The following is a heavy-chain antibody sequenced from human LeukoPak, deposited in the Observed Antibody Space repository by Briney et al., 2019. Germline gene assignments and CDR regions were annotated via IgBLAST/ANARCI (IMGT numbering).Heavy chain of an antibody. V-gene: IGHV3-21*01. D-gene: IGHD4-17*01. CDR1: GFTFSSYS. CDR2: ISSSSSYI. Sequence: PGGSLRLSCAASGFTFSSYSMNWVRQAPGKGLEWVSSISSSSSYIYYAGSVKGRFTMSRDNAKNALYLQMNSLRAEDTAVYYCARGGNYDYGDYDVDYWGQGTLVTVSS. CDR3: ARGGNYDYGDYDVDY. J-gene: IGHJ4*02.